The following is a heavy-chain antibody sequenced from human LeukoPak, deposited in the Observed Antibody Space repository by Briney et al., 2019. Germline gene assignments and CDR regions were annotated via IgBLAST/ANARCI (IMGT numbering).Heavy chain of an antibody. CDR1: GLTFSSDP. CDR2: ISSSSGTI. D-gene: IGHD3-22*01. J-gene: IGHJ3*02. Sequence: GGSLRLSCAASGLTFSSDPMNWVRQAPGKGLEWVSYISSSSGTIYYADSVKGRFTISRDNAKNSLYLQMNSLRAEDTAVYYCAREGGSSGYYAGAFDIWGQGTMVTVSS. CDR3: AREGGSSGYYAGAFDI. V-gene: IGHV3-48*01.